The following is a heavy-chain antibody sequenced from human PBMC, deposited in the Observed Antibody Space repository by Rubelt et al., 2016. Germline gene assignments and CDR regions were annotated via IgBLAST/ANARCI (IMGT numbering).Heavy chain of an antibody. CDR1: GYSFTSYW. Sequence: VKWTGESLKISCKGSGYSFTSYWIGWVRQMPGKGLEWMGVIYPGDSDTRYSPSFQGQVTISADKSISTAYLQWSSLKASDTAMYYCARVKSTIFGVAPFDYWGQGTLVTVSS. CDR2: IYPGDSDT. V-gene: IGHV5-51*01. J-gene: IGHJ4*02. D-gene: IGHD3-3*01. CDR3: ARVKSTIFGVAPFDY.